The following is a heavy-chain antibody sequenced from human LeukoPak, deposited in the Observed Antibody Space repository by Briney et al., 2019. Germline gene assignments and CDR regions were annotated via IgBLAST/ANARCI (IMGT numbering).Heavy chain of an antibody. CDR1: GYTFTSYG. CDR2: ISAYNGNT. J-gene: IGHJ4*02. V-gene: IGHV1-18*04. D-gene: IGHD6-19*01. CDR3: ARDKLKGSSGWYDY. Sequence: ASVKVSCKASGYTFTSYGISWVRQAPGQGLEWMGWISAYNGNTNYAQKLQGRVTMTTDTSTSTAYMELRSLGSDDTAVYYCARDKLKGSSGWYDYWGQGTLVTVSS.